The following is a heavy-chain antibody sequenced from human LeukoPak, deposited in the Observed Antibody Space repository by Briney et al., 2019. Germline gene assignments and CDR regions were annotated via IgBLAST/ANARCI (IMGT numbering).Heavy chain of an antibody. D-gene: IGHD6-13*01. CDR1: RFTFSTYS. J-gene: IGHJ4*02. V-gene: IGHV3-21*01. Sequence: GGSLRLSCAASRFTFSTYSMNWVRQAPGKGLEWVSSISSSSSYIYYADSVKGRFTISRDNAKNSLYLQMNSLRAEDTAVYYCSRTPYRRSWDLDFWGQGTLVTVSS. CDR2: ISSSSSYI. CDR3: SRTPYRRSWDLDF.